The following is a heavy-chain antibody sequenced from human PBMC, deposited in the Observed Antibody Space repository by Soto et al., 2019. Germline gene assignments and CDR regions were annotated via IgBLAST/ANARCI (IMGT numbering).Heavy chain of an antibody. D-gene: IGHD6-13*01. CDR3: AIDRVTEQQLGGYYYYGMDV. V-gene: IGHV4-59*01. CDR1: GGSISNYY. J-gene: IGHJ6*02. Sequence: SETLSLTCTVSGGSISNYYWSWIRQPPGKGLEWIGYIYYSGSTTYNPSLKSRVTISVDTSKNQFSLKLTSVTAADTAVYYCAIDRVTEQQLGGYYYYGMDVWGQGTTVTVSS. CDR2: IYYSGST.